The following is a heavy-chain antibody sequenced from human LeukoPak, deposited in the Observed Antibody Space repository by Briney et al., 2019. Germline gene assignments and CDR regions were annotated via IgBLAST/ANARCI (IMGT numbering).Heavy chain of an antibody. CDR1: GFTFSTYA. V-gene: IGHV3-23*01. CDR2: ISISVDTT. D-gene: IGHD5-24*01. CDR3: AKDRNAWPTNFDS. Sequence: SLRLSCAASGFTFSTYAVNWVRQAPGKGLEWVSAISISVDTTYYADSVKGRFSISRYNSKNTLYLRMNSLRAEDTAIYYCAKDRNAWPTNFDSWGQGTLVSVSA. J-gene: IGHJ4*02.